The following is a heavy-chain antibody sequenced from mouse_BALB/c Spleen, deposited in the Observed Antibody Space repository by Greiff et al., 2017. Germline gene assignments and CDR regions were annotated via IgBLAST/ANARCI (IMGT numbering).Heavy chain of an antibody. D-gene: IGHD2-4*01. CDR2: ISNLAYSI. Sequence: EVKLMESGGGLVQPGGSRKLSCAASGFTFSDYGMAWVRQAPGKGPEWVAFISNLAYSIYYADTVTGRFTISRENAKNTLYLEMSSLRSEDTAMYYCARGGLRAYYAMDYWGQGTSVTVSS. CDR1: GFTFSDYG. J-gene: IGHJ4*01. V-gene: IGHV5-15*02. CDR3: ARGGLRAYYAMDY.